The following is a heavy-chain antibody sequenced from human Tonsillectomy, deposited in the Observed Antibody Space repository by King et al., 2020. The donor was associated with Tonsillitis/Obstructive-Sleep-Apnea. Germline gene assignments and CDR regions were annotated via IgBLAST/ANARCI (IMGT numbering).Heavy chain of an antibody. CDR2: LYRDDYK. J-gene: IGHJ4*02. D-gene: IGHD6-13*01. CDR1: VVSPITSGVG. V-gene: IGHV2-5*02. CDR3: AHSAFEAAGSELSAY. Sequence: ITLKESGPTLVKPTQTLTLTCTLSVVSPITSGVGVGWVRPTPGKGLEWLSPLYRDDYKRYSPSLKSRLTITKDPTKNQVVLTMTNIDPVDTATYSCAHSAFEAAGSELSAYWGQGTLVTVSS.